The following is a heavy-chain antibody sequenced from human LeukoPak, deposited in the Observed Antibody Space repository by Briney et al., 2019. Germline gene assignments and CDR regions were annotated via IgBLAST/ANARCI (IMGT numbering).Heavy chain of an antibody. D-gene: IGHD5-12*01. Sequence: GGSLRLSCAASGFTFSSYWMSWVRQAPGKGLDWVANIKQDGSEKYYVDSVKGRFTISRDNAKNSLYLQMNSLRAEDTAVYYCATAYSGYDYFDYWGQGTLVTVSS. CDR3: ATAYSGYDYFDY. CDR2: IKQDGSEK. CDR1: GFTFSSYW. J-gene: IGHJ4*02. V-gene: IGHV3-7*01.